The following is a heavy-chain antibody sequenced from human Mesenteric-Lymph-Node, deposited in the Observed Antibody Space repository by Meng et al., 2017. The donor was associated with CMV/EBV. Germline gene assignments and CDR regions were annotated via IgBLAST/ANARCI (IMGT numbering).Heavy chain of an antibody. CDR2: ISADNGNT. Sequence: ASVKVSCKASNYSFTSYGISWVRQAPGQGLEWMGWISADNGNTNYAQKLQGRVTMTTDTSTSTAYMELRSLRSDDTAVYYCARRLYYYYGMDVWGQGTTVTVSS. CDR1: NYSFTSYG. V-gene: IGHV1-18*01. CDR3: ARRLYYYYGMDV. J-gene: IGHJ6*02.